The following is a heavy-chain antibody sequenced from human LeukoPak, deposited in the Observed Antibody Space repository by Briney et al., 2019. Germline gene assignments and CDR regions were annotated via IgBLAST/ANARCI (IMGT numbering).Heavy chain of an antibody. V-gene: IGHV1-2*02. CDR1: GYTFTGYY. D-gene: IGHD6-13*01. Sequence: ASVKVSCKASGYTFTGYYMHWVRQAPGQGLEWMGWINPNSGGTNYAQKFQGRVTMTRDTSISTAYMDLSRLRSDDTAVYYCAMSALTAGHWYFDYWGQGTLVTVSS. J-gene: IGHJ4*02. CDR3: AMSALTAGHWYFDY. CDR2: INPNSGGT.